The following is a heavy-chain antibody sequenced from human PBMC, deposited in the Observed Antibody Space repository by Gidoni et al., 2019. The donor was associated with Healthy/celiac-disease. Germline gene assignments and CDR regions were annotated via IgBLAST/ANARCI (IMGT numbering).Heavy chain of an antibody. J-gene: IGHJ3*02. CDR3: AREPRYFDWSDAFDI. Sequence: QVQLVESGGGVVQPGRSLRLSCAASGFTFRSYAMHWVLQAPGKGLEWVAVISYDGSNKYYADSVKGRFTISRDNSKNTLYLQMNSLRAEDTAVYYCAREPRYFDWSDAFDIWGQGTMVTVSS. D-gene: IGHD3-9*01. CDR2: ISYDGSNK. CDR1: GFTFRSYA. V-gene: IGHV3-30-3*01.